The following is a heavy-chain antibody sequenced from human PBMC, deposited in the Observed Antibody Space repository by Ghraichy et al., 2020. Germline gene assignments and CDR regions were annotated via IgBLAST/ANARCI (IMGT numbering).Heavy chain of an antibody. J-gene: IGHJ4*02. Sequence: SQTLSLTCTVSGGSTSSYYWSWIRQPPGKGLEWIGYIYQGKSARNNPSLKGRVTISVDRSTNRFSLELRSVTAADTAIYYCARGPVYPLEVADYWGQGTLVTVSS. CDR1: GGSTSSYY. CDR3: ARGPVYPLEVADY. D-gene: IGHD5/OR15-5a*01. V-gene: IGHV4-59*12. CDR2: IYQGKSA.